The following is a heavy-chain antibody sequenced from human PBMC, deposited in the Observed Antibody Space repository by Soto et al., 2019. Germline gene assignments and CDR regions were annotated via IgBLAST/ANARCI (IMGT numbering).Heavy chain of an antibody. V-gene: IGHV1-18*01. CDR2: ISCYNGKT. CDR3: ARDAPPPELRFLEWHNYDYNGMDV. Sequence: ASVKVSCKTSGYSFTAYGISWVRQAPGQGLEWMGWISCYNGKTKYAQKVQGRVTMTTDTSTSTAYMEVRSLRSDDTAIYYCARDAPPPELRFLEWHNYDYNGMDVWGQGXTVTVYS. J-gene: IGHJ6*02. D-gene: IGHD3-3*01. CDR1: GYSFTAYG.